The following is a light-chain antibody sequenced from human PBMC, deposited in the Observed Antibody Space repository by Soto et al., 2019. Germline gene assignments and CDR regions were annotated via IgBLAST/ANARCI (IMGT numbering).Light chain of an antibody. V-gene: IGKV3-20*01. CDR3: QQYGSSPIT. CDR2: DAS. J-gene: IGKJ5*01. CDR1: QSVSSSTY. Sequence: EVVLTHSAGALSLSPGERATLSCRASQSVSSSTYLAWYQQKPGQAPRLLIYDASSRATGIPDRFSGSGSGADFTLTISRLEPEDFAVYFCQQYGSSPITFGQGTRLENK.